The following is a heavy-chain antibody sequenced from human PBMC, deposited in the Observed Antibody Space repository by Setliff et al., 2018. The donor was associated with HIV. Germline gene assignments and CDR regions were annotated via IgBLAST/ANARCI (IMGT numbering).Heavy chain of an antibody. CDR2: ISAYNGNT. Sequence: ASVKVSCKASGYTFTRYGISWVRQAPGQGLEWMGWISAYNGNTNYAKKLQGRVTMTTDTSTSTAYMELRSLRSDDTAVYYCAKGAYQYYDSSAYYQGNFDYWAQGTLVTVSS. J-gene: IGHJ4*02. V-gene: IGHV1-18*01. CDR1: GYTFTRYG. CDR3: AKGAYQYYDSSAYYQGNFDY. D-gene: IGHD3-22*01.